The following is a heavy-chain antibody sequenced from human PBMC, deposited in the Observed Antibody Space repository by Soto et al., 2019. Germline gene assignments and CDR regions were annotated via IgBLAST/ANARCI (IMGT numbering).Heavy chain of an antibody. D-gene: IGHD5-12*01. V-gene: IGHV4-4*07. Sequence: SETLSLTCTVSGGSINTFYWSWVRQPAGKGLEWIGRIFSSGSTSFNPSLESRVAMSVDTSKNRFSLNLSSVTAADMAVYYCAREGSYSAYNFAHGIQLWYFDFWGQGALVTVSS. J-gene: IGHJ4*02. CDR1: GGSINTFY. CDR2: IFSSGST. CDR3: AREGSYSAYNFAHGIQLWYFDF.